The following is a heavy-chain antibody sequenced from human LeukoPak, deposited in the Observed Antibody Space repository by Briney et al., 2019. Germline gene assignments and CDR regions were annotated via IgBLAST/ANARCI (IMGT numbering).Heavy chain of an antibody. CDR3: ARYLYSSSCSFDY. V-gene: IGHV4-39*01. CDR1: GGSISSSSYY. D-gene: IGHD6-13*01. CDR2: VYYSGST. J-gene: IGHJ4*02. Sequence: SETLSLTCTVSGGSISSSSYYWGWIRQPPGKGLEWIGSVYYSGSTYYNPSLKSRVTISVDTSKNQFSLKLSSVTAADTAVYYCARYLYSSSCSFDYWGQGTLVTVSS.